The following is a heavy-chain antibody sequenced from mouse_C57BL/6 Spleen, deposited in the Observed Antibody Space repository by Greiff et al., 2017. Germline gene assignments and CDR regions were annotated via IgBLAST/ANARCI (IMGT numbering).Heavy chain of an antibody. J-gene: IGHJ4*01. Sequence: VMLVESGPELVKPGASVKISCEASGYAFSSSWMNWVKQRPGKGLEWIGRIYPGDGDTNYNGKFKGKATLTADKSSSTAYMQLSSLTSEDSAVYVCARDDGYYPLFAMDYWGQGTSVTVSS. CDR1: GYAFSSSW. V-gene: IGHV1-82*01. CDR3: ARDDGYYPLFAMDY. CDR2: IYPGDGDT. D-gene: IGHD2-3*01.